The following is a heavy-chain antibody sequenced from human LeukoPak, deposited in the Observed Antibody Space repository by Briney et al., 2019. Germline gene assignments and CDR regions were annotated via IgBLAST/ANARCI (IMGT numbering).Heavy chain of an antibody. CDR1: GYTFGAYY. D-gene: IGHD2-15*01. V-gene: IGHV1-2*02. J-gene: IGHJ6*03. Sequence: ASVKVSCKASGYTFGAYYMYWVRQAPGQGLEWMGWIRPNSGGTNYTQKFQGRVTMTRDTSINTAYMELSRLTSDDTAVYYCARVLRYCSGGNCYSGGLGYMDVWGKGTTVTISS. CDR3: ARVLRYCSGGNCYSGGLGYMDV. CDR2: IRPNSGGT.